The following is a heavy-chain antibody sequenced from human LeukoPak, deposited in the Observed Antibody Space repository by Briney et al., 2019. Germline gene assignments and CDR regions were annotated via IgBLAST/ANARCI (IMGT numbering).Heavy chain of an antibody. J-gene: IGHJ5*02. D-gene: IGHD2-21*02. Sequence: TGGSLRLSCAAWEFTVCSYYVWWVRQAPGKGLEWVSVIYGGGSTYYADSVRGRFTISRDNSKNTLYLQMNSLRAEDTDVYYCAKAGDGRFDPWGQGTLVTVSS. V-gene: IGHV3-53*01. CDR3: AKAGDGRFDP. CDR1: EFTVCSYY. CDR2: IYGGGST.